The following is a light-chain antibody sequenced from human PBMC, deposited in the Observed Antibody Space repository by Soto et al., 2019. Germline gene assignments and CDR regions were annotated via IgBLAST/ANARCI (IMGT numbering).Light chain of an antibody. CDR3: SSYTSSGTLV. Sequence: HSALTQPASVSGSPGQSITISCTGTSSDVGGYNYVSWYQHHPGKAPKLMIYEVSNRPSGVSNRFSGSKSGNTACLTISGLQAEDEADYYCSSYTSSGTLVFGTGTKVTVL. J-gene: IGLJ1*01. V-gene: IGLV2-14*01. CDR2: EVS. CDR1: SSDVGGYNY.